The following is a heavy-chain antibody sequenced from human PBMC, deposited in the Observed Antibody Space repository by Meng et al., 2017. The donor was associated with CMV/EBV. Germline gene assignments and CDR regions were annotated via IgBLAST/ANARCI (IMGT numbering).Heavy chain of an antibody. CDR3: TREPYIVLMVYAGFDY. CDR1: GGSFSGYY. Sequence: SGGSFSGYYWSWIRQPPGKGLVWIGEINHSGSTNYSPSLKSRVTISVDTSKNQFSLKLSSVTAADTAVYYCTREPYIVLMVYAGFDYWGQGTLVTVSS. V-gene: IGHV4-34*01. CDR2: INHSGST. D-gene: IGHD2-8*01. J-gene: IGHJ4*02.